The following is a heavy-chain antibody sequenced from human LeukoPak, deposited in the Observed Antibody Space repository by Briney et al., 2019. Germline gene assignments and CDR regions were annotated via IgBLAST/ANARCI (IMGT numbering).Heavy chain of an antibody. CDR2: IVEDGSET. V-gene: IGHV3-7*01. J-gene: IGHJ4*02. CDR1: GFTFSSYW. Sequence: GGSLRLSCATSGFTFSSYWMTWVRQAPEKGLEWVASIVEDGSETYYLDSVKGRFTFSRDNAKNSLYLQMNSLRGEDTAVYYCARDPTRRFDLWGQGTLVTVSS. CDR3: ARDPTRRFDL.